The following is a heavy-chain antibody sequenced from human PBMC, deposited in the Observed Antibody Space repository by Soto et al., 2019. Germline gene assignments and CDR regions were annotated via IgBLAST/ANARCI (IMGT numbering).Heavy chain of an antibody. D-gene: IGHD2-2*03. CDR2: ISSDSSVK. Sequence: EVQLVESGGGLIQPGGSLRLSCAASGFTFSGYNMNWVRQAPGKGLEWVSYISSDSSVKYYADSVKGRFTISRDNPKNSLYLQMNSLRHEDTAVYFCARDLGYCVSSSCYLFDPWGQGTLVTVSS. CDR3: ARDLGYCVSSSCYLFDP. CDR1: GFTFSGYN. V-gene: IGHV3-48*02. J-gene: IGHJ5*02.